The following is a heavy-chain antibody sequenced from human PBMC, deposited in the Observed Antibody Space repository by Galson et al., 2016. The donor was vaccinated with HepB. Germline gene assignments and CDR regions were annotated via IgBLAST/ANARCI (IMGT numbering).Heavy chain of an antibody. D-gene: IGHD6-13*01. CDR1: GFTFSSYS. CDR2: ISYDGSNK. V-gene: IGHV3-30-3*01. CDR3: ATVGQQLVGTHYYYYGMDV. Sequence: SLRLSCAASGFTFSSYSMHWVRQAPGKGLEWVAVISYDGSNKYFADSVKGRFTISRDNSKNTLYLQMNSLRAEDTAVCYCATVGQQLVGTHYYYYGMDVWGKGTTVTVSS. J-gene: IGHJ6*04.